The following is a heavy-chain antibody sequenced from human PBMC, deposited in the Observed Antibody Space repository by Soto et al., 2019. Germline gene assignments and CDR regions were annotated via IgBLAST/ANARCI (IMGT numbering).Heavy chain of an antibody. CDR3: ARDLMIVVVNAFDY. Sequence: GGSLRLSCAASGFTFSSYSMNWVRQAPGKGLEWVSSISSSSYIYYADSVKGRFTISRDNAKNSLYLQMNSLRAEDTAVYYCARDLMIVVVNAFDYWGQGTLVTVSS. J-gene: IGHJ4*02. V-gene: IGHV3-21*01. D-gene: IGHD3-22*01. CDR2: ISSSSYI. CDR1: GFTFSSYS.